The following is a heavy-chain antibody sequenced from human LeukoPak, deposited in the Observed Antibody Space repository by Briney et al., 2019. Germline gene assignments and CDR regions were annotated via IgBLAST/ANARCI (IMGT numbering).Heavy chain of an antibody. CDR1: GFTFSTYA. CDR2: ISGSGDST. CDR3: AKDSSRDGYNWNWYFDL. J-gene: IGHJ2*01. V-gene: IGHV3-23*01. Sequence: GGSLRLSCAASGFTFSTYAMTWVRQAPGKGLEWVSTISGSGDSTYYADSVKGGFTVSRDNSKNTLYLQMNSLRAEDTAIYYCAKDSSRDGYNWNWYFDLWGRGTLVTVSS. D-gene: IGHD5-24*01.